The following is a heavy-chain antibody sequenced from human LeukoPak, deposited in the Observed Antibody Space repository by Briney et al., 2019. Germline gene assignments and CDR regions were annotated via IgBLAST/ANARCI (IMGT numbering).Heavy chain of an antibody. D-gene: IGHD2-21*01. Sequence: GGSLRLSCAASGFTFSSYSMNWVRQAPGKGLEWVSSISSSSSYIYYADSVKGRFTISRDNAKNSVYLQMNSLRAEDTAVYYCARADGDWLDYWGQGTLVTVSS. CDR1: GFTFSSYS. CDR2: ISSSSSYI. V-gene: IGHV3-21*01. CDR3: ARADGDWLDY. J-gene: IGHJ4*02.